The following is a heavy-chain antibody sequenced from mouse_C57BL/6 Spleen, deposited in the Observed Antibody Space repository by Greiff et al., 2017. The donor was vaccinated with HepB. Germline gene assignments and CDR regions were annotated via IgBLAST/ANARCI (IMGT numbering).Heavy chain of an antibody. CDR3: ARSYYYGSSYAMDY. D-gene: IGHD1-1*01. J-gene: IGHJ4*01. V-gene: IGHV1-81*01. CDR1: GYTFTSYG. Sequence: VQLVESGAELARPGASVKLSCKASGYTFTSYGISWVKQRTGQGLEWIGEIYPRSGNTYYNEKFKGKATLTADKSSSTAYMELRSLTSEDSAVYFCARSYYYGSSYAMDYWGQGTSVTVSS. CDR2: IYPRSGNT.